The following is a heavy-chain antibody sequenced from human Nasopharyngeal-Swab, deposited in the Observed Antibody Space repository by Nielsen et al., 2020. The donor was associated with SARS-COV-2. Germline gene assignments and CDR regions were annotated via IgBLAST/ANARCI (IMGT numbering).Heavy chain of an antibody. CDR3: ARCRDPGYHCRGEAT. Sequence: SVQVSCKASGCPHNPYAITWVRPAPAQGLEWMGGIIPVFGTPSYAQKFQGRVTITADESANTAYLELRSLRSEDTAVYYCARCRDPGYHCRGEATWGQGTLVTVSS. CDR2: IIPVFGTP. D-gene: IGHD3-9*01. CDR1: GCPHNPYA. V-gene: IGHV1-69*13. J-gene: IGHJ4*02.